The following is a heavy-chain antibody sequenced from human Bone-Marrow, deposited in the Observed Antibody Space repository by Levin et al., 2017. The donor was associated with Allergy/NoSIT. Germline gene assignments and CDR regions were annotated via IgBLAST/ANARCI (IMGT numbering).Heavy chain of an antibody. Sequence: VASVKVSCKASGGTFNTYAISWVRQAPGQGLEWVGGIIPIFGPAHYAQKFQDRVTISADTSTSTVFMEMRGLRYEDTAMYFCARASTPRFLEWLSYFWGQGTLVTVSS. CDR1: GGTFNTYA. D-gene: IGHD3-3*01. CDR2: IIPIFGPA. CDR3: ARASTPRFLEWLSYF. V-gene: IGHV1-69*06. J-gene: IGHJ4*02.